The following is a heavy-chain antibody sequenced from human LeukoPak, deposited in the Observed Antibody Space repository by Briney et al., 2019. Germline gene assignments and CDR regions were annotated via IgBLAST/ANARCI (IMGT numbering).Heavy chain of an antibody. CDR2: IYPRDGST. CDR1: GYTFTSNY. D-gene: IGHD2-8*01. CDR3: ARDGDGVCLY. J-gene: IGHJ4*02. Sequence: ASVKVSCKASGYTFTSNYIHWVRQAPGQGLEWMGMIYPRDGSTSYAQKFQGRVTVTRDTSTSTVHMELSGLRSEDTAVYYCARDGDGVCLYWGQGTLVTVSS. V-gene: IGHV1-46*01.